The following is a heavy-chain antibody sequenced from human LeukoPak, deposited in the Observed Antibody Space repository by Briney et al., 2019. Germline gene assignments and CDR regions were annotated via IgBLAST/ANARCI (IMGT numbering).Heavy chain of an antibody. CDR2: ISYDGSNK. V-gene: IGHV3-30-3*01. Sequence: PGGSLRLSCAASGFTFSSYAMHWVRQAPGKGLEWVAVISYDGSNKYYADSVKGRFTISRDNSKNTLYLQMNSLRAEDTAVYYCARPATSREAYDAFDIWGQGTMVTVSS. CDR1: GFTFSSYA. J-gene: IGHJ3*02. CDR3: ARPATSREAYDAFDI. D-gene: IGHD1-26*01.